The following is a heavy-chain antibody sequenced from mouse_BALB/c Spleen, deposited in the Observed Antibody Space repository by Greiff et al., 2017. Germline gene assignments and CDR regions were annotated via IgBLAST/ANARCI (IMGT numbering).Heavy chain of an antibody. V-gene: IGHV1-54*01. Sequence: QVQLKESGAELVRPGTSVKVSCKASGYAFTNYLIEWVKQRPGQGLEWIGVINPGSGGTNYNEKFKGKATLTADKSSSTAYMPLSSLTSDDSAVYFCAREGATRYFDYWGQGTTLTVSS. J-gene: IGHJ2*01. CDR3: AREGATRYFDY. D-gene: IGHD6-1*01. CDR2: INPGSGGT. CDR1: GYAFTNYL.